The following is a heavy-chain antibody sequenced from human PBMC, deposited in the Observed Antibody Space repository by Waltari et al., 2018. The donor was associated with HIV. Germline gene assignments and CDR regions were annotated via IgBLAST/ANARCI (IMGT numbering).Heavy chain of an antibody. CDR3: ARVGPDYGDYPYYFDY. Sequence: QVQLQQWGAGLLKPSETLSLTCAVYGGSFSGYYWSWIRQPPGKGLEWIGEINHSGSTNYNPSLKSRVTISVDTSKNQFSLKLSSVTAADTAVYYCARVGPDYGDYPYYFDYWGQGTLVTVSS. J-gene: IGHJ4*02. CDR2: INHSGST. D-gene: IGHD4-17*01. CDR1: GGSFSGYY. V-gene: IGHV4-34*01.